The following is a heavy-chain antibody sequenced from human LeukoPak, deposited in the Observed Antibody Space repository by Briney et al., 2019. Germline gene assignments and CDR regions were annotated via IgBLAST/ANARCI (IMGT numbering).Heavy chain of an antibody. Sequence: GGSLRLSCAASGFTFSSYWMSWVRQAPGKGLEWVANIKQDGSEKYYVDSVKGRFTISRDNAKNSLYLQMNSLRAEDTALYYCARDGYFGSDSVTGAGALGDYYMDVWGKGTTVTVSS. V-gene: IGHV3-7*01. CDR2: IKQDGSEK. J-gene: IGHJ6*03. CDR3: ARDGYFGSDSVTGAGALGDYYMDV. D-gene: IGHD3-9*01. CDR1: GFTFSSYW.